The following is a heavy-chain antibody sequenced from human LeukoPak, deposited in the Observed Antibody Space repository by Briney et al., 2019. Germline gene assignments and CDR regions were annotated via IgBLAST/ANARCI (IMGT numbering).Heavy chain of an antibody. Sequence: GGSLRLSCAASGFTFSSYGMHWVRQAPGKGLEWVAFIRYDGSNKYYADSVKGRFTISRDNSKITLYLPMNSLRAEDTAVYYCAKDRVFSGYDGFDYWGQGTLVTVSS. CDR2: IRYDGSNK. V-gene: IGHV3-30*02. CDR3: AKDRVFSGYDGFDY. CDR1: GFTFSSYG. D-gene: IGHD5-12*01. J-gene: IGHJ4*02.